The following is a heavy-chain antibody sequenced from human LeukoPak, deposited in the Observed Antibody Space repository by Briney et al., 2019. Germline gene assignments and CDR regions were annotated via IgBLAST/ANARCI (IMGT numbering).Heavy chain of an antibody. Sequence: GGSLRLSCAASGFNFSIHWMTWVRQAPGKGLEWVANIPDDGSETNYVDSVKGRFIISRDNAKNSLSPQMSSLREEDTALYYCARGWAAIPDWGQGTLVTVSS. D-gene: IGHD2-15*01. J-gene: IGHJ1*01. V-gene: IGHV3-7*01. CDR2: IPDDGSET. CDR1: GFNFSIHW. CDR3: ARGWAAIPD.